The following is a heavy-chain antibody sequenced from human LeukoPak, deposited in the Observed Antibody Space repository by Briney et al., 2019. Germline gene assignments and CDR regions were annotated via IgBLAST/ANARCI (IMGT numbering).Heavy chain of an antibody. CDR3: ARHKIESGYYTAFDF. CDR2: IFHDGST. D-gene: IGHD3-3*01. Sequence: SETLSLTCAVSGGSISSSNWWSWVRQPPGKGLEWIGEIFHDGSTNYNPSLKSRVTISVDKSKNQFSLKLSSVTAADTAVYYCARHKIESGYYTAFDFWGPGILVTVSS. J-gene: IGHJ4*02. CDR1: GGSISSSNW. V-gene: IGHV4-4*02.